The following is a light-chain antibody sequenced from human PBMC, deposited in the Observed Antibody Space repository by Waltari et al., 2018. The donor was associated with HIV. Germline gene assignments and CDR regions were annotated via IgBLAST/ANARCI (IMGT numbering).Light chain of an antibody. V-gene: IGLV1-51*01. Sequence: QSVLTQPPSVSAAPGQKVTISCSGSSSNIGNNYVSWYQQLPRTAPKLLIYDNNTRPSGRPDRCSGSKSGTAATLGITGLQTGDEADYYCGAWDNSLSAWVLGGGTQLTVL. CDR1: SSNIGNNY. CDR2: DNN. CDR3: GAWDNSLSAWV. J-gene: IGLJ3*02.